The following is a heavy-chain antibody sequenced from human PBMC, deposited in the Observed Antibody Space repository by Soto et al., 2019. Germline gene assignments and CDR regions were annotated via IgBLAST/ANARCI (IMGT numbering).Heavy chain of an antibody. J-gene: IGHJ4*02. V-gene: IGHV3-30*18. CDR3: AKDKGATGSYFDN. CDR2: ISHEGSQT. CDR1: GFTLRTYG. Sequence: QVQLVESGGGVVQPGRSLRISCAASGFTLRTYGMHWVRQAPGKGLEWVAGISHEGSQTYYADSVKGRCTTSRDNSKNTLYLQMNSLRAEDTDVYYWAKDKGATGSYFDNWGQGTLVTVSS. D-gene: IGHD1-1*01.